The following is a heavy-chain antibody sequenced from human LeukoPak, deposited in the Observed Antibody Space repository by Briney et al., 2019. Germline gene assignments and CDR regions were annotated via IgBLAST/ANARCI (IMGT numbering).Heavy chain of an antibody. D-gene: IGHD2-2*02. CDR3: ARGDNIVVVPAAIRDYYYYYMDV. CDR1: GGTFSSYA. CDR2: IIPIFGTA. Sequence: GASVKVSCKASGGTFSSYAISWVRQAPGQGLEWMGGIIPIFGTANYAQKFQGRVTITTGESTSTAYMELSSLRSEDTAMYYCARGDNIVVVPAAIRDYYYYYMDVWGKGTTVTVSS. V-gene: IGHV1-69*05. J-gene: IGHJ6*03.